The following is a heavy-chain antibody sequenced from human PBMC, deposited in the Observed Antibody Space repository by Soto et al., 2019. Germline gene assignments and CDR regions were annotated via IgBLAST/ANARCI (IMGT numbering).Heavy chain of an antibody. V-gene: IGHV1-3*01. CDR1: GYTFTSYA. CDR2: INAGNGNT. Sequence: QVQLVQSGAEVKKPGASVKVSCKASGYTFTSYAMHWVRQAPGQRLEWMGWINAGNGNTKYSQKFQARVTITRDTSASTAYMELSSLRSEDTAVYYCASSVGLREYPWLVYFDYWGQGTLVTVSS. D-gene: IGHD5-12*01. CDR3: ASSVGLREYPWLVYFDY. J-gene: IGHJ4*02.